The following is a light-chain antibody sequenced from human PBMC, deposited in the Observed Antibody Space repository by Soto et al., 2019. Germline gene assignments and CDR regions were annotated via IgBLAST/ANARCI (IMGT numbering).Light chain of an antibody. CDR3: SSYTGSSTYVV. CDR2: DVS. V-gene: IGLV2-14*01. CDR1: SSDVGGYNY. Sequence: QSALTQPASLSGSPGQSITISCTGTSSDVGGYNYVSWYQQHPGKSPKLMIYDVSNRPSGVSNRFSGSKSANTASLTISGIQAADEADYYCSSYTGSSTYVVFGGGTKLTVL. J-gene: IGLJ2*01.